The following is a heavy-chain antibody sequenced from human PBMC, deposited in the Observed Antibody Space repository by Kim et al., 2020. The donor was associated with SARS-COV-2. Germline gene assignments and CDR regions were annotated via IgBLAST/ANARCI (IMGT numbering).Heavy chain of an antibody. CDR2: ISSSSSYI. J-gene: IGHJ4*02. CDR3: ARAIAVAALDY. CDR1: GFTFSSYS. D-gene: IGHD6-19*01. Sequence: GGSLRLSCAASGFTFSSYSMNWVRQAPGKGLEWVSSISSSSSYIYYADSVKGRFNISRDNAKNSLYLQMNSLRAEDTAVYYCARAIAVAALDYWGQGTLVTVSS. V-gene: IGHV3-21*01.